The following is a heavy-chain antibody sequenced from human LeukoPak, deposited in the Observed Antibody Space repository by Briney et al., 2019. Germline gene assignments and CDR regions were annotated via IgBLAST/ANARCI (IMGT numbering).Heavy chain of an antibody. CDR2: INHSGST. CDR1: GGSFSGYY. Sequence: SETLSLTCAVYGGSFSGYYWSWIRQPPGKGLEWIGEINHSGSTNYNPSLKSRVTISVDTSKNQFSLKLSSVTAADTAVYYCARGPYSPLIAVAGTFNYFDYWGQGTLVTVSS. D-gene: IGHD6-19*01. CDR3: ARGPYSPLIAVAGTFNYFDY. V-gene: IGHV4-34*01. J-gene: IGHJ4*02.